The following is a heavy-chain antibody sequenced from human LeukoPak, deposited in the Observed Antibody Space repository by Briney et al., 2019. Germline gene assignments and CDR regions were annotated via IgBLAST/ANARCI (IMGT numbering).Heavy chain of an antibody. CDR1: GFTFSSYA. Sequence: GGSLRLSCAASGFTFSSYAMTWVRQAPGKGLEWVSAISGSGGSTYYADSVKGRFTISRDNSKNTLYLQMNSLRAEDAAAYYCAKGHRWFGESGHDYWGQGTLVTVSS. CDR2: ISGSGGST. CDR3: AKGHRWFGESGHDY. J-gene: IGHJ4*02. V-gene: IGHV3-23*01. D-gene: IGHD3-10*01.